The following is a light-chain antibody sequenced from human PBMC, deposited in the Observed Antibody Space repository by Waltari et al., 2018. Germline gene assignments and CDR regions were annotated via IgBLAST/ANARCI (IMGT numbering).Light chain of an antibody. CDR1: QSLLHSNGYNY. V-gene: IGKV2-28*01. CDR3: MQALQTPLT. J-gene: IGKJ4*01. Sequence: DIVMTQSPLSLPVTPGEPASISCRSSQSLLHSNGYNYLVWYMQKPGQSPQLLIYLGSNRASWVPDRFSGSGSGTDFTLKISRVEAEDVGVYYCMQALQTPLTFGGGTKVEIK. CDR2: LGS.